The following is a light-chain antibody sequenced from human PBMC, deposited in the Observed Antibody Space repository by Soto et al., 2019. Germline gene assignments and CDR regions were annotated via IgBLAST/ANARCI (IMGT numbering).Light chain of an antibody. CDR1: QSISNW. J-gene: IGKJ1*01. CDR3: QQYDTYSWT. Sequence: DIQMTQSPSTRSASVGDRVTITCRASQSISNWLAWYQQKPGKAPNLLISKASSLESGVPSRFSGSGSGTEFTLTISSLQPDDFATYFCQQYDTYSWTFGQGTKVEIK. CDR2: KAS. V-gene: IGKV1-5*03.